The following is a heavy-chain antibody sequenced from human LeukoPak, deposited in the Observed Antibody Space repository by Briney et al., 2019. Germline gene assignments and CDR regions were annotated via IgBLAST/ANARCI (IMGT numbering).Heavy chain of an antibody. D-gene: IGHD5-18*01. Sequence: APVKVSCKASGYTFTSYYMHWVRQAPGQGLEWMGIINPSGSSTSYAQKFQGRVTMTRDMSTSTVYMELSSLRSEDTAVYYCAREIVDTAMDTPIDYWGQGTLVTVSS. V-gene: IGHV1-46*01. CDR2: INPSGSST. CDR3: AREIVDTAMDTPIDY. J-gene: IGHJ4*02. CDR1: GYTFTSYY.